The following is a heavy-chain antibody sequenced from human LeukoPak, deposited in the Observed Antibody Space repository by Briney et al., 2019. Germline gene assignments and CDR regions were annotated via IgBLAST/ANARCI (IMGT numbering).Heavy chain of an antibody. Sequence: SETLSLTCTVSGGSISSGSYYWSWIRQPAGKGLEWIGRIYTSGSTNYNPSLKSRVTISVDTSKNQFSLKLSSVTAADTAVYYCARVLPGRGDPRHYYYYYYMDVWGKGTTVTVSS. V-gene: IGHV4-61*02. CDR2: IYTSGST. CDR1: GGSISSGSYY. CDR3: ARVLPGRGDPRHYYYYYYMDV. D-gene: IGHD3-10*01. J-gene: IGHJ6*03.